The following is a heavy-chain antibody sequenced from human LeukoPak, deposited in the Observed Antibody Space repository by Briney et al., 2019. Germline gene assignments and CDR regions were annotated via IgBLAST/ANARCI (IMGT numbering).Heavy chain of an antibody. CDR2: IKQDASDI. CDR3: VRDFQSAFDM. J-gene: IGHJ3*02. CDR1: GFTFSAYW. Sequence: GGSLRLSCAASGFTFSAYWMSWVRQAPGKGLEWVANIKQDASDIYYVGSVRGRFTISRDNAENSLYLQMNSLRPEDTAVYYCVRDFQSAFDMWGQGTMVTVPS. V-gene: IGHV3-7*04.